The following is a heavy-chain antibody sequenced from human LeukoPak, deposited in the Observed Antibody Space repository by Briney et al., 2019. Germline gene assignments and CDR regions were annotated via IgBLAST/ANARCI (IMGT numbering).Heavy chain of an antibody. Sequence: GESLKISCKGSGYRFTNSWIGWVRQMPGKGLEWMGIIYPGDSDTRYSPSFQGQVTISADKSISTAFLQWSSLKASDTAMYYCARIVSCSDTSCYALDYWGQGTLVTVSS. V-gene: IGHV5-51*01. D-gene: IGHD2-2*01. CDR2: IYPGDSDT. CDR1: GYRFTNSW. CDR3: ARIVSCSDTSCYALDY. J-gene: IGHJ4*02.